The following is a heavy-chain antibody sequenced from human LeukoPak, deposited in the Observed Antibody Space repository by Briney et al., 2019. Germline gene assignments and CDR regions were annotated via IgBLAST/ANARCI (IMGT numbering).Heavy chain of an antibody. CDR3: ARDFGFWSGYYTGHGFDP. V-gene: IGHV4-59*01. Sequence: PSETLSLTCTVSGGSISSYYWSWIRQPPGKGLEWIGYIYYSGSTNYNPSLKSRGTISVDTSKNQFSLKLSSVTAADTAVYYCARDFGFWSGYYTGHGFDPWGQGTLVTVSS. CDR2: IYYSGST. D-gene: IGHD3-3*01. J-gene: IGHJ5*02. CDR1: GGSISSYY.